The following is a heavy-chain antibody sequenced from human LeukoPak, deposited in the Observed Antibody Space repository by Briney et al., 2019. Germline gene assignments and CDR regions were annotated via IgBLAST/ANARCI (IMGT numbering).Heavy chain of an antibody. CDR3: AQQVGYCSSGSCYFTY. Sequence: GGSLRLSCAASGFSFNTYAMSWVRQAHGQGLEGVSAISNTGGSTYYADSVKGRFTISRDKSKNTLSLQMNSLRAEDTAVYYCAQQVGYCSSGSCYFTYWGQGTLVTVSS. V-gene: IGHV3-23*01. CDR2: ISNTGGST. CDR1: GFSFNTYA. D-gene: IGHD2-15*01. J-gene: IGHJ1*01.